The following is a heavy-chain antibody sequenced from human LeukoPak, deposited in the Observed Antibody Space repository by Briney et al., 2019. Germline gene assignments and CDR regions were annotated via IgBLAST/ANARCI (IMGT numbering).Heavy chain of an antibody. V-gene: IGHV4-30-4*01. Sequence: PSETLSLTCTVSGGSISSGDYYWSWIRQPPGKGLEWIGYIYYSGSTYYNPSLKSRVTISVDTSKNQFSLKLSSVTAADTAVYYCARVEIRLDAFDIWGQGTMVTVSS. J-gene: IGHJ3*02. D-gene: IGHD1-7*01. CDR2: IYYSGST. CDR1: GGSISSGDYY. CDR3: ARVEIRLDAFDI.